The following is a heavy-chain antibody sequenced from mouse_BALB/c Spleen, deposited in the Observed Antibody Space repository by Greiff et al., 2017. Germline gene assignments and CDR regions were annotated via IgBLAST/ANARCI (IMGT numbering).Heavy chain of an antibody. J-gene: IGHJ2*01. V-gene: IGHV5-9-3*01. CDR1: GFTFSSYA. CDR3: ARVWGNYFDY. CDR2: ISSGGSYT. Sequence: EVNVVESGGGLVKPGGSLKLSCAASGFTFSSYAMSWVRQTPEKRLEWVATISSGGSYTYYPDSVKGRFTISRDNAKNTLYLQMSSLRSEDTAMYYCARVWGNYFDYWGQGTTLTVSS. D-gene: IGHD4-1*01.